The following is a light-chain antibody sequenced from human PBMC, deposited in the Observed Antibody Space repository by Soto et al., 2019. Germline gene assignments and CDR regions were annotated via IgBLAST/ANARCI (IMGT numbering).Light chain of an antibody. J-gene: IGKJ5*01. CDR1: QSISSW. CDR2: KAS. V-gene: IGKV1-5*03. Sequence: DIQMTQSPSTLSASVGDRVTITCRASQSISSWLAWYQQKPGKAPKLLIYKASSLESGVPSRFSGSGSGTEFTLTISSLQHDDFATYYCQHYNSYSSITFGQGTRLEIK. CDR3: QHYNSYSSIT.